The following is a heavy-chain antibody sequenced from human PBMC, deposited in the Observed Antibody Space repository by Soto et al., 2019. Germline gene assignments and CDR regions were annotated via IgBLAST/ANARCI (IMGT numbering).Heavy chain of an antibody. Sequence: QVQLVEPGGGVVQPGRSLRLSCAASGFTFRNYGMHWVRQAPGKGLEWVARLWHDGGEKYYADSVKGRFTISRDVSKNTLYLQMNSLRADDTAVYYCARDLSGTIDYWGQGTLVTVSS. V-gene: IGHV3-33*01. CDR1: GFTFRNYG. J-gene: IGHJ4*02. CDR2: LWHDGGEK. D-gene: IGHD1-7*01. CDR3: ARDLSGTIDY.